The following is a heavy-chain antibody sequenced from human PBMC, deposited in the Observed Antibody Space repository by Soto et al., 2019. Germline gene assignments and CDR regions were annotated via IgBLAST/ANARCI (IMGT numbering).Heavy chain of an antibody. D-gene: IGHD6-13*01. CDR1: GFTFSDYY. Sequence: GGSLRLSCAASGFTFSDYYMSWIRQAPGKGLEWVSYISGTGDTIYYADSVKGRFTISRDNAKNSLILQMTSLRVEDTAIYYCARDFRSQPGYYYYGMDVWGQGTTVTVSS. CDR3: ARDFRSQPGYYYYGMDV. CDR2: ISGTGDTI. J-gene: IGHJ6*02. V-gene: IGHV3-11*01.